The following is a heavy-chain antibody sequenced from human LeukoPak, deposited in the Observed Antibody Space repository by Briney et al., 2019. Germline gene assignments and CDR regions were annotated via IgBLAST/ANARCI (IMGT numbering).Heavy chain of an antibody. CDR1: GFTLSSYA. J-gene: IGHJ3*02. V-gene: IGHV3-23*01. CDR3: AKTGDYFDSSGYYRPDAFDI. CDR2: ISGSGSNT. Sequence: GGSLRLSCAASGFTLSSYAMSWVRQAPGKGLEWVSAISGSGSNTYYADSVKGRFTISRDNFQNTLYLQMNSLRAEDTAVYYCAKTGDYFDSSGYYRPDAFDIWGRGTMVTVSS. D-gene: IGHD3-22*01.